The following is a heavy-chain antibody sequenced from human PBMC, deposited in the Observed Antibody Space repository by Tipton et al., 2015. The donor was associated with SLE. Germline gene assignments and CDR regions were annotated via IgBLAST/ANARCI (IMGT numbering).Heavy chain of an antibody. D-gene: IGHD6-19*01. CDR1: GLTFSNYG. Sequence: SLRISCAASGLTFSNYGMHWVRQAPGKGLEWVAFIRYDGTSKYYADSVKGRFTISRDNSKNTLYVQMNSLRPEDTAVYYCARDRIAVSMGNWFDPWGQGTPVTVSS. CDR2: IRYDGTSK. J-gene: IGHJ5*02. CDR3: ARDRIAVSMGNWFDP. V-gene: IGHV3-30*02.